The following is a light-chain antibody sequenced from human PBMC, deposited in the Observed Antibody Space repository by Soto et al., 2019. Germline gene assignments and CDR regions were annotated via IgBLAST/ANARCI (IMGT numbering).Light chain of an antibody. J-gene: IGLJ1*01. CDR3: SSFTGSNTDV. CDR2: EVS. V-gene: IGLV2-14*01. CDR1: TSDIGSYNF. Sequence: QSALTQPASVSGSPGQSITISCTGTTSDIGSYNFVSWYRHHPGKAPKLMIFEVSNRPLGVSNRFAGSKSGNTASLTISGLRAEDEADYYCSSFTGSNTDVFGTGTNLTVL.